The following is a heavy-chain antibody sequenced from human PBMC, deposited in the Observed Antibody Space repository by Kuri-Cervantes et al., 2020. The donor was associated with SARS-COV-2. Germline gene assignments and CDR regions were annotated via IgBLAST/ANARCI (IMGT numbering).Heavy chain of an antibody. D-gene: IGHD1-26*01. CDR3: ARVGLESFDY. Sequence: SETLSLTCTVSGGSISSGGYYWSWIRQHPGKGLEWIGYIYYSGSTYYNPSLKSRVTISVDTSKNQFSLKLSSVTAADTAVYYCARVGLESFDYWGQGTLVTVSS. J-gene: IGHJ4*02. CDR1: GGSISSGGYY. CDR2: IYYSGST. V-gene: IGHV4-31*03.